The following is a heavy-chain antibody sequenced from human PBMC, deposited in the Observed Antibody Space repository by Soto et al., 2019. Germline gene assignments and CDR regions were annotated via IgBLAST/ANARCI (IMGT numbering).Heavy chain of an antibody. CDR1: GGSFSGYY. D-gene: IGHD6-6*01. Sequence: PSETLSLTCAVYGGSFSGYYWSWIRQPPGKGLEWIGEINHSGSTNYNPSLKSRVTISVDTSKNQCSLKLSSVTAAYTAVYYCARGQTDHKYRTADKYSSSSYFNYWGQGTLVTVSS. CDR2: INHSGST. J-gene: IGHJ4*02. V-gene: IGHV4-34*01. CDR3: ARGQTDHKYRTADKYSSSSYFNY.